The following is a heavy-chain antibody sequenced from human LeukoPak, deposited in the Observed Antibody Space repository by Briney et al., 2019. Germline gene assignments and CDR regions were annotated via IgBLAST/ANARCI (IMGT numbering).Heavy chain of an antibody. D-gene: IGHD6-6*01. V-gene: IGHV1-2*02. J-gene: IGHJ6*03. CDR1: GYTFTGYY. CDR2: INPNSGGT. Sequence: GASVKVSCKASGYTFTGYYMHWVRQAPGQGLEWMGWINPNSGGTNYAQKFQGRVTMTRDTSISTAYMELSRLRSDDTAVYYCARAAGQLPTDYYYYYYMDVWGKGTTVTVSS. CDR3: ARAAGQLPTDYYYYYYMDV.